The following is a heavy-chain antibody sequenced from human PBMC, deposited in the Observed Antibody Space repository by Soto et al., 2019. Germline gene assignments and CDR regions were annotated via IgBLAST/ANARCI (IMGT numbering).Heavy chain of an antibody. D-gene: IGHD3-10*01. Sequence: ASVKVCCKASGYTFTSYGISWVRQAPGQGLEWMGWISAYNGNTNYAQKLQGRVTMTTDTSTSTAYMELRSLRSDDTAVYYCARATTMVRGAFGSWFDSWGQVTRVTVST. CDR3: ARATTMVRGAFGSWFDS. CDR1: GYTFTSYG. J-gene: IGHJ5*01. CDR2: ISAYNGNT. V-gene: IGHV1-18*04.